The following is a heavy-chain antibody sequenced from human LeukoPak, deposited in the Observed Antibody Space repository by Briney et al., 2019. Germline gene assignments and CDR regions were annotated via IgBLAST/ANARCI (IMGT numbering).Heavy chain of an antibody. CDR1: GGSISSGGYY. CDR2: IYYSGST. V-gene: IGHV4-31*03. D-gene: IGHD2-2*01. Sequence: SETLSLTCTVSGGSISSGGYYWGWIRQHPGKGLEWIGYIYYSGSTYYNPSLKSRVTISVDTSKNQFSLKLSSVTAADTAVYYCARYCSSTSCSENNWFDPWGQGTLVTVSS. J-gene: IGHJ5*02. CDR3: ARYCSSTSCSENNWFDP.